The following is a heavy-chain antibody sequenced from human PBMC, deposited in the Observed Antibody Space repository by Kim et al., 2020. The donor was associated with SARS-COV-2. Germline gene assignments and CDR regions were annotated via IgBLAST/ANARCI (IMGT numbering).Heavy chain of an antibody. CDR2: IYYSGST. Sequence: SETLSLTCTVSGGSISSSSYYWGWIRQPPGKGLEWIGSIYYSGSTYYNPSLKSRVTISVDTSKNQFSLKLSSMTAADTAVYYCARRLCGWSNYGMDVWGQGTTFIVSS. V-gene: IGHV4-39*01. CDR1: GGSISSSSYY. D-gene: IGHD6-19*01. CDR3: ARRLCGWSNYGMDV. J-gene: IGHJ6*02.